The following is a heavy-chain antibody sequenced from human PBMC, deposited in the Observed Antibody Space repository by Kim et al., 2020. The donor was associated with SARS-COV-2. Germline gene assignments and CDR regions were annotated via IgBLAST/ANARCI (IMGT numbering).Heavy chain of an antibody. CDR2: ISAYNGNT. CDR3: ARDTAHSEHIVVALNYYYDGMDV. V-gene: IGHV1-18*01. CDR1: GYTFTSYG. J-gene: IGHJ6*02. D-gene: IGHD2-21*01. Sequence: ASVKVSCKASGYTFTSYGISWVRQAPGQGLEWMGWISAYNGNTNYAQKLQGRVTMTTDTSTSTAYMELRSLRSDDTAVYYCARDTAHSEHIVVALNYYYDGMDVWGQGTTVTVSS.